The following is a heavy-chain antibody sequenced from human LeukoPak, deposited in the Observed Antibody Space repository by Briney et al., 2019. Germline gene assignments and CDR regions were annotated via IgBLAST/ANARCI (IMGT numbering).Heavy chain of an antibody. V-gene: IGHV4-34*01. J-gene: IGHJ4*02. CDR1: GGSFSGYY. D-gene: IGHD3-10*01. CDR3: ARDDYYGSVFDY. CDR2: INHSGST. Sequence: SETLSLTCAVYGGSFSGYYWSWIRQPPGKGLEWIGEINHSGSTNYNPSLKSRVTISVDTSKNQFSLKLSSVTAAGTAVYYCARDDYYGSVFDYWGQGTLVTVSS.